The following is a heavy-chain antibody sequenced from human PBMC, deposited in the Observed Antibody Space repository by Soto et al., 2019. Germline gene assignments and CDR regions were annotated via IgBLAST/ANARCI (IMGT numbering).Heavy chain of an antibody. J-gene: IGHJ4*02. Sequence: SETLSLTCTVSGFSISSYYWSWIRQAPGKGLEWIGYIYYSGSTNYNPSLKSRVTISVDRSKNQFTLQLTSVTVEDTVVYYCATSYGNAWYTYWGQGTQVSVSS. CDR3: ATSYGNAWYTY. V-gene: IGHV4-59*01. CDR2: IYYSGST. D-gene: IGHD6-13*01. CDR1: GFSISSYY.